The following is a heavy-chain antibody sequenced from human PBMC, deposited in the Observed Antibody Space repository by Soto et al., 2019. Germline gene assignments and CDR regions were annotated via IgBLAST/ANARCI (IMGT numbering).Heavy chain of an antibody. Sequence: QVQMVESGGGVVQPGRSLRLSCAASGFPFSTYGMHWVRQTPGKGLEWMAVISNDGTNTYYADSVKGRFTISRDNSKDTLFLQMNSLRGEDSAVYYCAKVVRADTTSSNFYYYFALDDWGQGTTVTVSS. CDR2: ISNDGTNT. CDR3: AKVVRADTTSSNFYYYFALDD. D-gene: IGHD6-6*01. J-gene: IGHJ6*02. V-gene: IGHV3-30*18. CDR1: GFPFSTYG.